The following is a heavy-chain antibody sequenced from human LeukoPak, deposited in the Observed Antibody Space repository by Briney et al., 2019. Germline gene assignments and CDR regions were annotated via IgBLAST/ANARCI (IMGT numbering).Heavy chain of an antibody. CDR3: ARDLSATWYSLGF. Sequence: PGKSLRLSCVASTLSTADYGMSWVRQAPGKGLAWVARIDWSGDATSYSDSVKGRFTISRDNAKNSLYLQMTSLRAEDTAVYYCARDLSATWYSLGFWGQGTLVTVSS. CDR2: IDWSGDAT. D-gene: IGHD2-15*01. J-gene: IGHJ1*01. V-gene: IGHV3-20*04. CDR1: TLSTADYG.